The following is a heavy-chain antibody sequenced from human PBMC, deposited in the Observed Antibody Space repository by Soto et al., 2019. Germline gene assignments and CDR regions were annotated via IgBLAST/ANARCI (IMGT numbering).Heavy chain of an antibody. CDR1: GFTFSSYG. Sequence: PGGSLRLSCAASGFTFSSYGMHWVRQAPGKGLEWVAVIWYDGSNKYYADSVKGRFTISRDNSKNTLYLQMNSLRAEDTAVYYCARDGGRRFGELEWLHYYYGMDVWGQGTTVTVSS. V-gene: IGHV3-33*01. CDR2: IWYDGSNK. D-gene: IGHD3-10*01. J-gene: IGHJ6*02. CDR3: ARDGGRRFGELEWLHYYYGMDV.